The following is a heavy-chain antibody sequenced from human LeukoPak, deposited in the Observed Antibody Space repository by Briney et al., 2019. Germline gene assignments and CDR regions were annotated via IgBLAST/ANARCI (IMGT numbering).Heavy chain of an antibody. CDR3: ARFVDSYDGYFDY. V-gene: IGHV1-69*13. J-gene: IGHJ4*02. CDR1: GGTFSSYA. D-gene: IGHD3-10*01. CDR2: IIPIFGTA. Sequence: ASVKVSCKASGGTFSSYAISWVRQAPGQGLEWMGGIIPIFGTANYAQKFQGRVTITADESTSTAYMELSSLRSEDTAVYYCARFVDSYDGYFDYWGQGTLVTVS.